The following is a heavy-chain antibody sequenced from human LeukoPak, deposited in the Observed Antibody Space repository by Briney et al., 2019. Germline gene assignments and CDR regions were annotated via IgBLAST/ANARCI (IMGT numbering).Heavy chain of an antibody. J-gene: IGHJ6*02. CDR2: IYYSGST. D-gene: IGHD3-3*01. CDR1: GGSISSGGYY. Sequence: SQTLSLTCTVSGGSISSGGYYWSWIRQHPGKGLEWIGYIYYSGSTYYNPPLKSRVTISVDTSKNQFSLKLSSVTAADTAVYYCARGPTIFGVVMEPAYYYYYGMDVWGQGTTVTVSS. CDR3: ARGPTIFGVVMEPAYYYYYGMDV. V-gene: IGHV4-31*03.